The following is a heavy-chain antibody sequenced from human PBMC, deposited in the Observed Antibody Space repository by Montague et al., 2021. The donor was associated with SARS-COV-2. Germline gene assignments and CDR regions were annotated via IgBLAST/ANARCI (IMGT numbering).Heavy chain of an antibody. CDR3: ARQGHTGRYYYYHGMDV. Sequence: SETLSLTCTVSGGSISSSSYYWGWIRQPPGKGLEWIGSIYYSGSTYYNPSLKSRVTISVDTSKNQFSLKLSSVTAADTAVYYCARQGHTGRYYYYHGMDVWGQGTTVTVSS. CDR2: IYYSGST. V-gene: IGHV4-39*01. CDR1: GGSISSSSYY. J-gene: IGHJ6*02.